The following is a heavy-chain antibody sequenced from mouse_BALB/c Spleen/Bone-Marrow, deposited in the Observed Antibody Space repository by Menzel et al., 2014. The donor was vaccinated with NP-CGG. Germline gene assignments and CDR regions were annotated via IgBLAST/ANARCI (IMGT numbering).Heavy chain of an antibody. Sequence: QVQLKESGAELVRPGTSVKVSCKASGYAFTDYLMEWLKQRPGQGLEWIGVINPGSGSTNCNEKFKDKATLTADKSSSTAYMQLSSLTSDDSAVYFCARYDGYFDYWGQGTILTVSS. D-gene: IGHD2-3*01. CDR1: GYAFTDYL. CDR3: ARYDGYFDY. V-gene: IGHV1-54*01. CDR2: INPGSGST. J-gene: IGHJ2*01.